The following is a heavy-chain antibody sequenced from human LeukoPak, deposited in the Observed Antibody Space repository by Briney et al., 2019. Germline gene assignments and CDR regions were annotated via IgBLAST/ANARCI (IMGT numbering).Heavy chain of an antibody. V-gene: IGHV3-21*01. D-gene: IGHD3-22*01. CDR2: ISSTSTFI. Sequence: PGGSLRLSCAASGFTFSRYSMNWVRQALGKGLEWVASISSTSTFIYSADSVKGRFTISRDTAKNSLFLQMNSLRAEDTAIYYCARDYFDSSDYPHTHYYYYMDVCGKGTTVTVSS. CDR3: ARDYFDSSDYPHTHYYYYMDV. CDR1: GFTFSRYS. J-gene: IGHJ6*03.